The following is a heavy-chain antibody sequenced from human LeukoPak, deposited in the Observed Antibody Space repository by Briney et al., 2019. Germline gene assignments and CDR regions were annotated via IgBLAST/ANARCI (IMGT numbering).Heavy chain of an antibody. CDR3: ARLGGLRAFDI. CDR1: GYSISSGYY. V-gene: IGHV4-38-2*01. D-gene: IGHD5-12*01. CDR2: IYHSGCT. J-gene: IGHJ3*02. Sequence: SETLSLTCAVSGYSISSGYYWGWIRQPPGKGLEWIGSIYHSGCTYYNPSLKSRVTISVDTSKNQFSLKLSSVTAADTAVYYCARLGGLRAFDIWGQGTMVTVSS.